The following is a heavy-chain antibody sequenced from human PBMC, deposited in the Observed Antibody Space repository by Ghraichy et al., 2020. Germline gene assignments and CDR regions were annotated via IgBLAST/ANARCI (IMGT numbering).Heavy chain of an antibody. V-gene: IGHV4-59*01. CDR3: AREPYFDY. D-gene: IGHD2-21*01. J-gene: IGHJ4*02. CDR2: IYYSGST. CDR1: GGSISSYY. Sequence: SETLSLTCTVSGGSISSYYWSWIRQPPGKGLEWIGYIYYSGSTNYNPSLKSRVTISVDTSKNQFSLKLSSVTAADTAVYYCAREPYFDYWGQGTLVSVSS.